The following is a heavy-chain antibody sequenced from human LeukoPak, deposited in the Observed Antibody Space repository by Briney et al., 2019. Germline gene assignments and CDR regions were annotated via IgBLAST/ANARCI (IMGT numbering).Heavy chain of an antibody. J-gene: IGHJ4*02. CDR2: IKSKTDGGTT. CDR3: TTGGYYLDY. V-gene: IGHV3-15*01. Sequence: GGSLRLSCEASGFTFSNAWMNWVRQAPGKGLEWVARIKSKTDGGTTDYAAPVKGRFTISRDDSKNTVYLQMNSLKTEDTAMYFCTTGGYYLDYWGKGTLVTVSS. CDR1: GFTFSNAW. D-gene: IGHD3-3*01.